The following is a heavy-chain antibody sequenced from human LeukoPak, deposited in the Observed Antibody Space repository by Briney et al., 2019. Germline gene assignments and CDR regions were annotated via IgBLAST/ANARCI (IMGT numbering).Heavy chain of an antibody. V-gene: IGHV4-59*01. J-gene: IGHJ4*02. CDR1: GGSFSGYY. CDR2: IYYSGST. CDR3: ARDSEGTRGYIIPFGY. Sequence: SETLSLTCAVYGGSFSGYYWSWIRQPPGKGLEWIGYIYYSGSTNYNPSLKSRVTISVDTSKNQFSLKLSSVTAADTAVYYCARDSEGTRGYIIPFGYWGQGTLVTVSS. D-gene: IGHD5-18*01.